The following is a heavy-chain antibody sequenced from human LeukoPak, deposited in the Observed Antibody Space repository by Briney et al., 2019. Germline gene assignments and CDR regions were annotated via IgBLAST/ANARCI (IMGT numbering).Heavy chain of an antibody. Sequence: SETLTPTCTVPGGSISSYYWGWIRQPPGKGLECIGYIYNSGNTNYNPSLKSRVTISVDTSKNQLSLELSSVTAADTAVYYCARWNEGFDYWGQGTLRTVSS. CDR1: GGSISSYY. CDR2: IYNSGNT. V-gene: IGHV4-59*01. CDR3: ARWNEGFDY. D-gene: IGHD1-1*01. J-gene: IGHJ4*02.